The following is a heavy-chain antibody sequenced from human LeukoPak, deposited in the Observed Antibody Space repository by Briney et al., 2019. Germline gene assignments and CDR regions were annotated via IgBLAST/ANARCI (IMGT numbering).Heavy chain of an antibody. CDR1: GLTVSSNF. D-gene: IGHD6-6*01. CDR3: ARELGSYSSSSQGDY. CDR2: IYGGGST. V-gene: IGHV3-53*01. J-gene: IGHJ4*02. Sequence: HTGGSLRLSCAATGLTVSSNFMSWVRQAPGKGLEWVSVIYGGGSTYYADSVKGRFTISRDTPKNTLYLQMNSLGAEDTAVYYCARELGSYSSSSQGDYWGQGTLVTVSS.